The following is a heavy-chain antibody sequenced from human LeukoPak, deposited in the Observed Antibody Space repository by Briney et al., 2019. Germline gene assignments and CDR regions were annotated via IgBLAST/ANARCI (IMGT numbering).Heavy chain of an antibody. V-gene: IGHV1-24*01. Sequence: ASVKVSCKVSGYTLTELSMHWVRQAPGKGLEWMGGFDPEDGETIYAQKFQGRVTMTEDTSTDTAYMELSSLRSEDTAVYYCATDPPKYDSSGYYRFDYWGQGTLVTVS. CDR1: GYTLTELS. CDR2: FDPEDGET. D-gene: IGHD3-22*01. J-gene: IGHJ4*02. CDR3: ATDPPKYDSSGYYRFDY.